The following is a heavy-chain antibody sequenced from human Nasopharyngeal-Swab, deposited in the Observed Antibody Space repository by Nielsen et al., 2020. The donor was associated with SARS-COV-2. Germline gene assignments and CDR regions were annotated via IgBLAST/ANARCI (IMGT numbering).Heavy chain of an antibody. CDR2: IYHSGST. J-gene: IGHJ5*02. D-gene: IGHD2-2*01. V-gene: IGHV4-4*02. CDR3: ASRPQLLLFWFDP. Sequence: WIRQRPGKGLEWIGEIYHSGSTNYNPSLKSRVTISVDKSKNQFSLKLSSVTAADTAVYYCASRPQLLLFWFDPWGQGTLVTVSS.